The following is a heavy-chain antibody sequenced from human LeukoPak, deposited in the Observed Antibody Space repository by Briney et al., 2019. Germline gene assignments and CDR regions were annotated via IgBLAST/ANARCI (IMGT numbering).Heavy chain of an antibody. J-gene: IGHJ4*02. V-gene: IGHV3-30-3*01. Sequence: PGGSLRLSCAASGFTFSSYAMHWVRQAPGKGLEWVAVISYDGSNKYYADSVKGRFTISRDNAKNSLYLQVNSLRAEDTAVYYCARVRIRWELPRRRYYFDYWGQGTLVTVSS. CDR2: ISYDGSNK. D-gene: IGHD1-26*01. CDR3: ARVRIRWELPRRRYYFDY. CDR1: GFTFSSYA.